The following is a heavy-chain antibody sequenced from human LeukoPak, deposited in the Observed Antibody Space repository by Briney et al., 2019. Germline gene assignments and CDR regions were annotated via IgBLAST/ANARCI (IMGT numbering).Heavy chain of an antibody. V-gene: IGHV3-30*03. D-gene: IGHD6-19*01. J-gene: IGHJ4*02. Sequence: PGGSLRLSCAASGFTFSSYGMHWVRQAPGKGLEWVAVISYDGSNKYYADSVKGRFTISRDNSKNTLYLQMNSLRAEDTAVYYCARSNSVAGTWIDYWGQGTLVTVSS. CDR1: GFTFSSYG. CDR2: ISYDGSNK. CDR3: ARSNSVAGTWIDY.